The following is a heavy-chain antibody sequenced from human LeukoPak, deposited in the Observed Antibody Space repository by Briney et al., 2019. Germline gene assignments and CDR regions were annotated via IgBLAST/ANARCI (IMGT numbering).Heavy chain of an antibody. V-gene: IGHV4-34*01. CDR3: ARGIRSSIAAAGTYYFDY. Sequence: SETLSLTCAVYGGSFSGYYWSWIRQPPGKGLEWIGEINHSGSTNYNPSLKSRVTISVDTSKNQFSLKLSSVTAADTAVYYCARGIRSSIAAAGTYYFDYWGQGTLVTVSS. CDR2: INHSGST. D-gene: IGHD6-13*01. CDR1: GGSFSGYY. J-gene: IGHJ4*02.